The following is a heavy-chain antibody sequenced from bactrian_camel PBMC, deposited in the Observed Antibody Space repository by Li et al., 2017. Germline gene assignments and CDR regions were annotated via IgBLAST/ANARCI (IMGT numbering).Heavy chain of an antibody. Sequence: DVQLVESGGGSVQAGGSLRLSCAASGYTYSSYCMGWFRQAPGKEREGVAVIDSDGLAKYADSVKGRFTISHDNAENTLYLQMDSQKPEDTAMYYCAVDPNGRAWSSGILSPGQYTRWGQGTQVTVS. CDR2: IDSDGLA. D-gene: IGHD2*01. CDR1: GYTYSSYC. V-gene: IGHV3S10*01. CDR3: AVDPNGRAWSSGILSPGQYTR. J-gene: IGHJ4*01.